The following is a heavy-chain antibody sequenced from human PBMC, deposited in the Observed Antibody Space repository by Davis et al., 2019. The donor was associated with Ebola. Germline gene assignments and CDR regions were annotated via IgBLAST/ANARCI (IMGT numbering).Heavy chain of an antibody. CDR3: ASLRRTITGMDDGYDI. D-gene: IGHD2-8*02. CDR1: GNSFSTQW. CDR2: IYTGDSDP. Sequence: GESLKISCKDSGNSFSTQWIGWVRQMPGKGLEWMGVIYTGDSDPTYSPSFRGQVTLSADKSMKTAFLQWSSLKASDSGMYYCASLRRTITGMDDGYDIWGQGTMVTVSS. J-gene: IGHJ3*02. V-gene: IGHV5-51*01.